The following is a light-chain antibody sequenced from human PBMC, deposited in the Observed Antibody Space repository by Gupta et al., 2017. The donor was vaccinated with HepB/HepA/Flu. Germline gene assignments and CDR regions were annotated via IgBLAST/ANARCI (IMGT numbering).Light chain of an antibody. Sequence: QSAMTQLPSVSGSPGHSVTISCTRTSSDVGSYSRVSWYQQPPGTSPKLMIYEVSNRPSGVPDRFSGSKSGNTASLIISGLQGEDEADYYCSSYTSSHTFVFGSGTKVTVL. CDR1: SSDVGSYSR. CDR2: EVS. J-gene: IGLJ1*01. V-gene: IGLV2-18*02. CDR3: SSYTSSHTFV.